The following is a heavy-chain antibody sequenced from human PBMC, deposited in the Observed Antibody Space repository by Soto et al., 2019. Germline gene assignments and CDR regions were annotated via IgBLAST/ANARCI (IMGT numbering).Heavy chain of an antibody. Sequence: QVQLVESGGGVVQPGRSLRLSCAASGFTFSSYAMHWVRQAPGKGLEWVAVISYDGSNKYYADSVKGRFTISRDNSKNTLYLQMHSLRAEDTAVYYCAREAAAGLNYYYYYGMDVWGQGTTVTVSS. CDR2: ISYDGSNK. V-gene: IGHV3-30-3*01. CDR3: AREAAAGLNYYYYYGMDV. CDR1: GFTFSSYA. D-gene: IGHD6-13*01. J-gene: IGHJ6*02.